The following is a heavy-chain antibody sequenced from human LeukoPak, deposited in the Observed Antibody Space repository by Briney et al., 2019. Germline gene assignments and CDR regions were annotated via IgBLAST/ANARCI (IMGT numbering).Heavy chain of an antibody. CDR1: GGTFSSYA. D-gene: IGHD3-22*01. J-gene: IGHJ4*02. V-gene: IGHV1-8*02. CDR3: ARGEIPAYDSSGYRY. CDR2: MNPNSGNT. Sequence: GSVKVSCKASGGTFSSYAISWVRQAPGQGLEWMGWMNPNSGNTGYAQKFQGRVTMTRNTSISTAYMELSSLRSEDTAVYYCARGEIPAYDSSGYRYWGQGTLVTVSS.